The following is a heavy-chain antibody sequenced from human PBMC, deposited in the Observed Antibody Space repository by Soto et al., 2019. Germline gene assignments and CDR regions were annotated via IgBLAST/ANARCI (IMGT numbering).Heavy chain of an antibody. V-gene: IGHV3-53*01. CDR3: ARDSTSGWYHAY. CDR2: IYNNGRT. Sequence: GGSLRLSCAASGFTVSSNYMSWVRQAPGKGLEWVSVIYNNGRTYYADSVKGRFTISRDNSKNTVFLQMNSLRAEDTAMYYCARDSTSGWYHAYWGQGTLVTVSS. CDR1: GFTVSSNY. J-gene: IGHJ4*02. D-gene: IGHD6-19*01.